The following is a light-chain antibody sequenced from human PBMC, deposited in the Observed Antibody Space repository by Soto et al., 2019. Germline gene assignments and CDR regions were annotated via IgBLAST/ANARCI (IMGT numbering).Light chain of an antibody. Sequence: EIGMTQSPATLSVSPGERATLSCRASQSINRHLAWYRQKPGQAPRFLIYEASSRATDIPDRFSGSGAGTDFTLTISSLEPEDFAVYYCQQRSNWPPTFGQGTRLEI. CDR2: EAS. CDR3: QQRSNWPPT. V-gene: IGKV3-11*01. CDR1: QSINRH. J-gene: IGKJ5*01.